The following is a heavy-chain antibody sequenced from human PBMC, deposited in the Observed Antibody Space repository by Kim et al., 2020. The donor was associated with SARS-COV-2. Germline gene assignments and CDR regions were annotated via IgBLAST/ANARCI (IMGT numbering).Heavy chain of an antibody. CDR3: AKVEGWFGEKVAYFYY. CDR2: ITYDEINK. D-gene: IGHD3-10*01. V-gene: IGHV3-30*18. J-gene: IGHJ4*01. CDR1: GFAFSTYG. Sequence: GGSLRLSCAASGFAFSTYGMHWVRQAPGKGLEWVAFITYDEINKYYADSVKGRFTISRDNSKNTLYLQMNSLRPEDTAIFYCAKVEGWFGEKVAYFYYWG.